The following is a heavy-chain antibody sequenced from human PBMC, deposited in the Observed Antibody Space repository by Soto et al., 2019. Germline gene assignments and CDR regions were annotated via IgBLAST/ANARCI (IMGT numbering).Heavy chain of an antibody. V-gene: IGHV3-33*01. CDR2: IWYDGSNK. J-gene: IGHJ6*02. CDR3: ASGDITYYYYGMDV. D-gene: IGHD1-20*01. Sequence: GGSLRLSCAASGFTFSSYGMHWVRQAPGKGLEWVAVIWYDGSNKYYADSVKGRFTISRDNSKNTLYLQMNSLRAEDTAVYYCASGDITYYYYGMDVWGQGTTVTVSS. CDR1: GFTFSSYG.